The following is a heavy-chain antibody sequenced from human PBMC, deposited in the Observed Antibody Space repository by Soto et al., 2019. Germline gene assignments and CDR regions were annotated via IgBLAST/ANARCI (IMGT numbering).Heavy chain of an antibody. J-gene: IGHJ4*02. CDR2: ISYDGSNK. V-gene: IGHV3-30-3*01. D-gene: IGHD3-22*01. CDR1: GFTLSSYA. CDR3: ARDANYYDSSGPIGY. Sequence: GSRRLSCAASGFTLSSYAKHWFSQAPGKVLEWVAVISYDGSNKYYEDSVKGRFTISRDNSKNTLYLQMNSLRAEDTAVYYCARDANYYDSSGPIGYWGQGP.